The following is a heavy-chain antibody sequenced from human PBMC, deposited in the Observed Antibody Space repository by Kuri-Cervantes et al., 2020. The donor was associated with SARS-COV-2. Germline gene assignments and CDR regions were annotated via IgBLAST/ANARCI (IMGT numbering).Heavy chain of an antibody. D-gene: IGHD2-2*02. CDR2: ISSSSSYI. CDR3: ARVPNVVPAAIGGGY. Sequence: ETLSLTCAASGFTFSSYGMHWVRQAPGKGLEWVSSISSSSSYIYYADSVKGRFTISRDNAKNLLYLQMNSLRAEDTAVYYCARVPNVVPAAIGGGYWGQGTLVTVSS. V-gene: IGHV3-21*01. CDR1: GFTFSSYG. J-gene: IGHJ4*02.